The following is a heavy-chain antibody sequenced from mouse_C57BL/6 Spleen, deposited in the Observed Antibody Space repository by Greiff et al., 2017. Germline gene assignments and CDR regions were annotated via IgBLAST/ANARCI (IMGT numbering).Heavy chain of an antibody. CDR3: ASQTGTSEDY. CDR2: IYPGSGST. Sequence: QVQLKESGAELVKPGASVKMSCKASGYTFTSYWITWVKQRPGQGLEWIGDIYPGSGSTNYNEKFKSKATLTVDTSSSTAYMQLSSLTSEDSAVYYCASQTGTSEDYWGQGTTLTVSS. V-gene: IGHV1-55*01. D-gene: IGHD4-1*01. J-gene: IGHJ2*01. CDR1: GYTFTSYW.